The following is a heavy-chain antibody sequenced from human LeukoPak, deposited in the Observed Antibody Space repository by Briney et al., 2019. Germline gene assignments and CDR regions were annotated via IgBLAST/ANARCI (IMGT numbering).Heavy chain of an antibody. CDR3: ARGPTYSSGSYYAWFDP. J-gene: IGHJ5*02. D-gene: IGHD3-10*01. V-gene: IGHV1-69*13. CDR2: IIPIFGTA. CDR1: GGTFISYA. Sequence: ASVKVSCKASGGTFISYAISWVRQAPGQGLEWMGGIIPIFGTANYAQKFQGRVTITADESTSTAYMELSSLRSEDTAVYYCARGPTYSSGSYYAWFDPWGQGTLVTVSS.